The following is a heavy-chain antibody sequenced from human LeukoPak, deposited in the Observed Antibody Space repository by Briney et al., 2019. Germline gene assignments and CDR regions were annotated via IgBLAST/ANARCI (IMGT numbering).Heavy chain of an antibody. V-gene: IGHV4-34*01. J-gene: IGHJ6*02. Sequence: PSETLSLTCAVYGGSFSGYYWSWSRQPPGKGLEWIGEINHSGSTNYNPSLKSRVTISVDTSKNQFSLKLSSVTAADTAVYYCARGPDYDFWSADYYYGMDVWGQGTTVTVSS. D-gene: IGHD3-3*01. CDR1: GGSFSGYY. CDR2: INHSGST. CDR3: ARGPDYDFWSADYYYGMDV.